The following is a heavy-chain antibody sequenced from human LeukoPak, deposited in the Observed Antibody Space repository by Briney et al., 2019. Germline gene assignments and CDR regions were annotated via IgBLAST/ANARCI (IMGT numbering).Heavy chain of an antibody. CDR3: ARSSPMVRGLAFDP. D-gene: IGHD3-10*01. Sequence: PSETLSLTCTVSGGSISSYYWSWIRQPPGKGLEWIGYIYYSGSTNYNPSLKSRVTISVDTSKNQFSLKLSSVTAADTAVYYCARSSPMVRGLAFDPWGQGTLVTVSS. CDR1: GGSISSYY. CDR2: IYYSGST. V-gene: IGHV4-59*01. J-gene: IGHJ5*02.